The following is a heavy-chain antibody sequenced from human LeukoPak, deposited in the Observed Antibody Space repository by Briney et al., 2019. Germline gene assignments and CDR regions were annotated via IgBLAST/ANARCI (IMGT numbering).Heavy chain of an antibody. V-gene: IGHV1-2*06. CDR1: GYTFTGYY. CDR3: AREVGCTNGVCYTFDY. J-gene: IGHJ4*02. D-gene: IGHD2-8*01. CDR2: INPNSGGT. Sequence: ASVKVSCKASGYTFTGYYMHWVRQAPGQGLEWMGRINPNSGGTNYAQKFQGRVTMTRDTSISTAYMELSRLRSDDTAVYYCAREVGCTNGVCYTFDYWGQGTPVTVSS.